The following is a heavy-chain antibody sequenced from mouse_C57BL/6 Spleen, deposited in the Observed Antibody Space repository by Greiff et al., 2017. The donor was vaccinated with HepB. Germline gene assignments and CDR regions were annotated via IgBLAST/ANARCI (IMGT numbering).Heavy chain of an antibody. Sequence: EVKLMESGPGLVKPSQSLSLTCSVTGYPITSGYYWNWIRQFPGNKLEWMGYISYDGSNNYNPSLKNRISITRDTSKNQFFLKLNSVTTEDTATYYCAREGSKSGTPLFAYWGQGTLVTVSA. J-gene: IGHJ3*01. CDR2: ISYDGSN. CDR3: AREGSKSGTPLFAY. V-gene: IGHV3-6*01. CDR1: GYPITSGYY. D-gene: IGHD1-1*01.